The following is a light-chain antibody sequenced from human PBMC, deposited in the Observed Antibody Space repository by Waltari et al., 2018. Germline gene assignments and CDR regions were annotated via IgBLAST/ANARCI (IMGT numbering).Light chain of an antibody. J-gene: IGKJ1*01. V-gene: IGKV3-20*01. Sequence: EIVLTQSPGSLSLSPGERATLSCRASQSVSNYLDWYQQKPGQAPRLLIYHASGRATGIPDRFSGSGFGTDFSLTISRLEPEDFAVYYCQKYDSLPATFGQGTKVEIK. CDR2: HAS. CDR3: QKYDSLPAT. CDR1: QSVSNY.